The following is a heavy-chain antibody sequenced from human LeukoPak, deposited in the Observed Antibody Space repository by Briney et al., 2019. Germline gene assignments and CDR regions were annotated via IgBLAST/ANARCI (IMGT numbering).Heavy chain of an antibody. CDR3: AGTKFSVTGGYCTNGVCYGAYYYRDV. V-gene: IGHV4-34*01. CDR2: INHSGST. Sequence: SETLSLTCAVYGGSFSGYYWSWIRQPPGKGLEWIGEINHSGSTNYNPSLKSRVTISVDTSKNQFSLKLSCVTAADTAGDYCAGTKFSVTGGYCTNGVCYGAYYYRDVWGKGPRVTVSS. CDR1: GGSFSGYY. J-gene: IGHJ6*03. D-gene: IGHD2-8*01.